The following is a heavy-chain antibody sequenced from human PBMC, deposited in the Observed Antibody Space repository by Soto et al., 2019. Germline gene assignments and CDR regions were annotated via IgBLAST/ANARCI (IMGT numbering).Heavy chain of an antibody. Sequence: QVQLVQYGAEVKKPGASVKVSCKASGYTFTSYGISWVRQAPGQGLEWMGWISAYNGNTNYAKKLQGRVTMTTDTSTSTAHMELRSLRSDDTVVYYCARGHYDFWSGRSNGFEYWGQGTLVTVSS. CDR3: ARGHYDFWSGRSNGFEY. D-gene: IGHD3-3*01. V-gene: IGHV1-18*01. J-gene: IGHJ4*02. CDR2: ISAYNGNT. CDR1: GYTFTSYG.